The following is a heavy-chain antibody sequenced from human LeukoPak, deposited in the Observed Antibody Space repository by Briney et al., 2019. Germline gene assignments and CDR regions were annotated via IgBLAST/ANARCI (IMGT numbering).Heavy chain of an antibody. Sequence: SGRSLRLSCAASGFTFSSYAMHWVRQAPGKGLQWVAVISYDGSNKYYADSVKGRFTISRDNSKNTLYLQMNSLRAEDTAVYYCARDSSSAAAGTIDYWGQGTLVTVSS. CDR2: ISYDGSNK. D-gene: IGHD6-13*01. CDR1: GFTFSSYA. V-gene: IGHV3-30-3*01. CDR3: ARDSSSAAAGTIDY. J-gene: IGHJ4*02.